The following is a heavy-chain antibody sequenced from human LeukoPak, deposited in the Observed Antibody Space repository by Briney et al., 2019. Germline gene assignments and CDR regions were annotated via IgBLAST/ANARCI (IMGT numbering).Heavy chain of an antibody. Sequence: SSETLSLTCTVSGGSISSYYWSWIRQPPGKGLEWIGYIYYSGSTNYNPSLKSRVTISVDTSKNQFSLKLSSVTAADTAVYYCARVVWGKQGNFDWLFGLDYWGQGTLVTVSS. CDR3: ARVVWGKQGNFDWLFGLDY. D-gene: IGHD3-9*01. CDR2: IYYSGST. V-gene: IGHV4-59*01. J-gene: IGHJ4*02. CDR1: GGSISSYY.